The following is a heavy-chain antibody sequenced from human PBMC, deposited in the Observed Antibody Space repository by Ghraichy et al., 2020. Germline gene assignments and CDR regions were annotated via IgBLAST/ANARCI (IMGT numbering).Heavy chain of an antibody. D-gene: IGHD4-17*01. CDR3: ARGLGTVTTISSPYYYYGMDV. V-gene: IGHV1-8*01. J-gene: IGHJ6*02. CDR1: GYTFTSYD. CDR2: MNPNSGNT. Sequence: ASVKVSCKASGYTFTSYDINWVRQATGQGLEWMGWMNPNSGNTGYAEKFQGRVTMTRNTSISTAYMELSSLRSEDTAVYYCARGLGTVTTISSPYYYYGMDVWGQGTTVTVSS.